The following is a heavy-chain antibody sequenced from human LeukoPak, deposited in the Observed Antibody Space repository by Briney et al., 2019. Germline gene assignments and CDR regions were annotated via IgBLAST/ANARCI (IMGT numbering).Heavy chain of an antibody. V-gene: IGHV3-30*04. D-gene: IGHD6-13*01. CDR2: ISYDGSNK. CDR1: GCTFSSYA. Sequence: GGSLRLSCAASGCTFSSYAMHWVRQAPGKGLEWVAGISYDGSNKYYADSVKGRFTISRDNSKNTLYLQMNSLRAEDTAVYYCAKIRAGRVNESFDIWGQGTKVTVSS. J-gene: IGHJ3*02. CDR3: AKIRAGRVNESFDI.